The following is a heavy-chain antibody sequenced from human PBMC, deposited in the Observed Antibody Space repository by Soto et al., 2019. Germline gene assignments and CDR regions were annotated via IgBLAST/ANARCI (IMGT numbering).Heavy chain of an antibody. CDR3: ARDPISARPFFDY. Sequence: QVQLQESGPGLVRPSETLSLTCTVSGGSITSYYWSWIRQPPGKGLEWIGDIHYIGSTNYNPSLKSRVTISTDTSKNQFSLNLSSVTAADTAVYYCARDPISARPFFDYWGQGTLVTVSS. D-gene: IGHD6-6*01. J-gene: IGHJ4*02. CDR1: GGSITSYY. CDR2: IHYIGST. V-gene: IGHV4-59*01.